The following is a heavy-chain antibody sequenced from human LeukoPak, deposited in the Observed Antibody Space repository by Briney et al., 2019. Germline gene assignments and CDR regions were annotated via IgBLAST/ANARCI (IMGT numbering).Heavy chain of an antibody. CDR3: ARGRSGSYRYFDY. V-gene: IGHV4-34*01. Sequence: KTSETLPLTCAVYGGSFSGYYWSWIRQPPGKGLEWIGEINHSGSTNYNPSLKSRVTISVDTSKNQFSLKLSSVTAADTAVYYCARGRSGSYRYFDYWGQGTLVTVSS. J-gene: IGHJ4*02. CDR1: GGSFSGYY. CDR2: INHSGST. D-gene: IGHD1-26*01.